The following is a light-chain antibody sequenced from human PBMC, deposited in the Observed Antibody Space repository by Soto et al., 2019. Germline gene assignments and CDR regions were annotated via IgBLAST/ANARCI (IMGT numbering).Light chain of an antibody. CDR2: DVD. CDR1: SSDVGGYNY. Sequence: QSALTQPRSVSGSPEQSVTISCTGTSSDVGGYNYVSWYQQHPGKAPKLLIYDVDKRPSGVPDRFSGSKSGNTASLTISGLQAEDEANYYCCSYAGSYTYVFGTGTKVTVL. J-gene: IGLJ1*01. V-gene: IGLV2-11*01. CDR3: CSYAGSYTYV.